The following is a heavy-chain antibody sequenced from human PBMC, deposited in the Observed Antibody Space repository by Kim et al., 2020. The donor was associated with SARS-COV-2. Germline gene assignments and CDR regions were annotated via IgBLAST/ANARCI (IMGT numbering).Heavy chain of an antibody. V-gene: IGHV3-11*01. D-gene: IGHD3-3*01. J-gene: IGHJ6*03. CDR1: GFSFSDYF. CDR2: ISNSGSNI. Sequence: GGSLRLSCAASGFSFSDYFTTWIRQAPGKGLEWVSYISNSGSNIYYADSVKDRFTISRDNAKNSLYLQMNSLRAKDTAVYYCARVVTIFGVVTRRNSIDVWGKGTTVTVAS. CDR3: ARVVTIFGVVTRRNSIDV.